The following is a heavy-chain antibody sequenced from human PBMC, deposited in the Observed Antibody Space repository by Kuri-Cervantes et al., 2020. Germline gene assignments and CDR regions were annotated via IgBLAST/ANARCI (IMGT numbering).Heavy chain of an antibody. CDR2: ISWNSGSI. V-gene: IGHV3-20*04. D-gene: IGHD3-22*01. CDR3: ARDRLAYYYDSSGYYYFDY. J-gene: IGHJ4*02. CDR1: GFTFSSYA. Sequence: GGSLRLSCAASGFTFSSYAMSWVRQAPGKGLEWVSGISWNSGSIGYADSVKGRFTISRDNAKNSLYLQMNSLRAEDTAVYYCARDRLAYYYDSSGYYYFDYWGQGTLVTVSS.